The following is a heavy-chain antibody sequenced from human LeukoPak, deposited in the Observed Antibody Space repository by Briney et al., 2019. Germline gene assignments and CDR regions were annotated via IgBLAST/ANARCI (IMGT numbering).Heavy chain of an antibody. V-gene: IGHV1-2*02. D-gene: IGHD6-19*01. J-gene: IGHJ4*02. CDR1: GYTFTGYY. Sequence: ASVNVSCKASGYTFTGYYMHWVRQAPGQGLEWMGWINPNSGGTNYAQKFQGRVTMTSDTSISTAYMELSRLRSDDPAVYYCARAGGSGWYRIVVYWGQGTLVTVSS. CDR2: INPNSGGT. CDR3: ARAGGSGWYRIVVY.